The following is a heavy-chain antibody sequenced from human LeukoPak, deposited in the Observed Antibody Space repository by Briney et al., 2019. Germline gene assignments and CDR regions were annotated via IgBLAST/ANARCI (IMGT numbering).Heavy chain of an antibody. D-gene: IGHD1-26*01. Sequence: GGSLRLSCAASGFTFSSYAMSWVRQAPGKGLEWVSGVSGSGSSTYYADSVKGRFTISRDNSKNTLYLQMNSLRAEDTAVYYCAKGGSYLGGSYYYMDVWGKGTTVTVSS. CDR3: AKGGSYLGGSYYYMDV. J-gene: IGHJ6*03. CDR1: GFTFSSYA. V-gene: IGHV3-23*01. CDR2: VSGSGSST.